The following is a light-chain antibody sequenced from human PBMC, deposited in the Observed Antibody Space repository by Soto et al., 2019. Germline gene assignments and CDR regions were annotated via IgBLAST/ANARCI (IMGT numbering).Light chain of an antibody. CDR1: SSNIGTYT. CDR3: AAWDDRGNGVV. Sequence: QSVLTQPPSVSGTPGQSITISCSGSSSNIGTYTLNWYQHLPGTAPKLLLSTYDQRPSGVADRFSGSKSGTSASLAISGLQSEDEADYYCAAWDDRGNGVVFGGGTKVTVL. J-gene: IGLJ2*01. CDR2: TYD. V-gene: IGLV1-44*01.